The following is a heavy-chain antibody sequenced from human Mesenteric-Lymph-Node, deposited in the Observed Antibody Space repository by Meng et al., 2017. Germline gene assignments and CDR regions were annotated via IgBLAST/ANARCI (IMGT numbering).Heavy chain of an antibody. CDR3: ARGYYDSSGYGYWYFDL. CDR2: IYYSGST. J-gene: IGHJ2*01. Sequence: QVQLQAAGPGLVKPSETLSLTCTVSGGSISSGDYSWSWIRQPPGKGLEWIGYIYYSGSTYYNPSLKSRVTISVDTSKNQFSLKLSSVTAADTAVYYCARGYYDSSGYGYWYFDLWGRGTLVTVSS. D-gene: IGHD3-22*01. V-gene: IGHV4-30-4*01. CDR1: GGSISSGDYS.